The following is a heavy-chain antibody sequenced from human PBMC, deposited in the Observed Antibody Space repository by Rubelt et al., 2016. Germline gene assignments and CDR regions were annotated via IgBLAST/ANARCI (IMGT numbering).Heavy chain of an antibody. CDR2: IDPSDSYT. Sequence: EVLLVQSGAEVKKPGESLRISCKGSGYSFTSYWISWVRQMPGKGLEWMGRIDPSDSYTNYSPSSQGHATSPADKSISTAYLQWSSLKASDTAMYYCARHAGDGGNSEDWFDPWGQGTLVTVSS. CDR1: GYSFTSYW. V-gene: IGHV5-10-1*01. D-gene: IGHD4-23*01. CDR3: ARHAGDGGNSEDWFDP. J-gene: IGHJ5*02.